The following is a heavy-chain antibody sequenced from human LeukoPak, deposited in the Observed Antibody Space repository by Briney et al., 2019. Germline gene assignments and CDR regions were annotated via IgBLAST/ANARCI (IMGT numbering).Heavy chain of an antibody. J-gene: IGHJ6*02. CDR3: ARDSMVRGLAGMDV. CDR1: GGSISSSSYY. CDR2: IYYTGST. V-gene: IGHV4-39*07. Sequence: SETLSLTCTVSGGSISSSSYYWGWIRQPPGKGLEWIGSIYYTGSTYYNPSLKSRVTISVDTSKNQFSLKLSSVTAADTAVYYCARDSMVRGLAGMDVWGQGTTVTVSS. D-gene: IGHD3-10*01.